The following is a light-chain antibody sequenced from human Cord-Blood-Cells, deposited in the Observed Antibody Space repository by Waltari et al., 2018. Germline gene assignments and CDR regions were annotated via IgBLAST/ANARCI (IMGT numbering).Light chain of an antibody. J-gene: IGKJ1*01. CDR2: DAS. V-gene: IGKV1-5*01. Sequence: DIQMTQSPSTLSASVGDRVTITCRASQSISSWLAWYQQKPGKAPKLLIYDASSLESGVPSRCSGSGSVTEFTLTISSLQPDDFATYYCQQYNSYSTFGQGTKVEIK. CDR1: QSISSW. CDR3: QQYNSYST.